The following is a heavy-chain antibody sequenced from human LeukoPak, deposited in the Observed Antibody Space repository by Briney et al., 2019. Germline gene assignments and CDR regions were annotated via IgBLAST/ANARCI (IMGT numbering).Heavy chain of an antibody. CDR3: ARDRGEGDV. CDR1: GFSFSNYE. V-gene: IGHV3-48*03. J-gene: IGHJ6*04. Sequence: GGSLRLSCAASGFSFSNYEMNWVRQAPGKGLEWVSYISSSGSTIYYADSVKGRFNISRDNAKNSLYLQMNSLRAEDTAVYYCARDRGEGDVWGKGTTVTVSS. CDR2: ISSSGSTI. D-gene: IGHD2-21*01.